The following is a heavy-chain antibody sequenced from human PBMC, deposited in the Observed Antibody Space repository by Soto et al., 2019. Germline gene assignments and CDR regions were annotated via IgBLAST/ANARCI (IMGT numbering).Heavy chain of an antibody. V-gene: IGHV3-43*01. Sequence: PGGSLRLSCAASGFTFDDYTMHWVRQAPGKGLEWVSLISWDGGSTYYADSVKGRFTISRDNSKNSLYLQMNSLRPEDTALYYCVKERLYSNYEYYFDSWGQGTLVTVSS. D-gene: IGHD4-4*01. J-gene: IGHJ4*02. CDR3: VKERLYSNYEYYFDS. CDR2: ISWDGGST. CDR1: GFTFDDYT.